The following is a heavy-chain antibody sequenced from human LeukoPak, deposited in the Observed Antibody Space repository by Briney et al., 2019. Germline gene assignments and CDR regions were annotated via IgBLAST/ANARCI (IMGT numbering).Heavy chain of an antibody. D-gene: IGHD6-13*01. CDR2: IDYSGST. J-gene: IGHJ5*02. CDR1: GGSISSSSYY. Sequence: SETLSLTCTVSGGSISSSSYYWGWIRQPPGKGLEWIGSIDYSGSTYYNPPLKSRVTISVDTSKNQFSLKLSSVTAADTAVYYCARPTRWRYSTRPWGGFDPWGQGTLVTVSS. V-gene: IGHV4-39*01. CDR3: ARPTRWRYSTRPWGGFDP.